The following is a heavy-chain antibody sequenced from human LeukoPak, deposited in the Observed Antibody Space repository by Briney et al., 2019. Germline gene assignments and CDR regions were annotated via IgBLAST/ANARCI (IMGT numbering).Heavy chain of an antibody. Sequence: PGGSLRLSCAASGFTFSSYSMNWVRQAPGKGLEWVSSISSSSSYIYYADSVKGRFTISRDNAKNPLYLQMNSLRAEDTAVYYCARDNRDYRYYYYGMDVWGQGTTVTVSS. J-gene: IGHJ6*02. CDR1: GFTFSSYS. CDR2: ISSSSSYI. D-gene: IGHD2/OR15-2a*01. V-gene: IGHV3-21*01. CDR3: ARDNRDYRYYYYGMDV.